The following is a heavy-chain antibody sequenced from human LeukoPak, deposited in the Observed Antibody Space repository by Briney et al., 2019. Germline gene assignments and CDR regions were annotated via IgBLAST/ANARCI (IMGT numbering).Heavy chain of an antibody. V-gene: IGHV3-30-3*01. D-gene: IGHD6-13*01. CDR1: GFTFSSHA. CDR2: ISHDGSES. CDR3: ARGEYSSSWRAIFDC. Sequence: GGSLRLSCAASGFTFSSHAMVWVRQAPGKGLEWVSFISHDGSESFHTESVKGRFTISRDNFKNTVDLQVSGLKEEDTAVYYCARGEYSSSWRAIFDCWGQGTLVTVSS. J-gene: IGHJ4*02.